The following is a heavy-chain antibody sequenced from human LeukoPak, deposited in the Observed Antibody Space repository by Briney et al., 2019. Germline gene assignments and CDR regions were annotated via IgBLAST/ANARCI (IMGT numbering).Heavy chain of an antibody. Sequence: GGSLRLSCAASGFTFSNAWMSWVRQAPGKGLEWVGRIKSKTDGGTTDYAAPVKGRFTISRDDSKNTLYLQMNSLRAEDTAVYYCASSPYGDHFDYWGQGTLVTVSS. CDR3: ASSPYGDHFDY. J-gene: IGHJ4*02. D-gene: IGHD4-17*01. V-gene: IGHV3-15*01. CDR1: GFTFSNAW. CDR2: IKSKTDGGTT.